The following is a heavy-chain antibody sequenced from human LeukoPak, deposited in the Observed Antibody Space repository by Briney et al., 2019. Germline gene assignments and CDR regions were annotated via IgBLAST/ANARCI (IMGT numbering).Heavy chain of an antibody. CDR1: GYSFTSCW. Sequence: GESLKISCKGSGYSFTSCWIGWVRQMPGKGLEWMGIIYPGDSDTRYSPSFQGQVTISADKSISTAYLQWSSLKASDTAMYYCARGLLWFGEAYDAFDIWGQGTMVTVSS. CDR3: ARGLLWFGEAYDAFDI. V-gene: IGHV5-51*01. J-gene: IGHJ3*02. D-gene: IGHD3-10*01. CDR2: IYPGDSDT.